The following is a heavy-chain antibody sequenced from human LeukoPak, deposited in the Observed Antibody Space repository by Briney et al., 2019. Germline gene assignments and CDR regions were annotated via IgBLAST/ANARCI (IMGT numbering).Heavy chain of an antibody. D-gene: IGHD3-10*01. V-gene: IGHV4-39*01. CDR1: GGSISSSSYY. CDR3: ARPLYGSGSYYFDY. Sequence: SETLSLTCTVSGGSISSSSYYWGWIRQPPGKGLEWIGSIYYSGSTYYNPSLKSRVTISVDTSKNQFSLKLSSVTAADTAVYYCARPLYGSGSYYFDYWGQGTLVTVSS. J-gene: IGHJ4*02. CDR2: IYYSGST.